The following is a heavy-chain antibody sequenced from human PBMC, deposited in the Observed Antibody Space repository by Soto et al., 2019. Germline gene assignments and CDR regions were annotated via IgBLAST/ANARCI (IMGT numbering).Heavy chain of an antibody. CDR2: INPNSGGT. CDR3: ARGGIQLWFRDNNWFDP. D-gene: IGHD5-18*01. Sequence: ASVKVSCKASGYTFTGYYMHWVRQAPGQGLEWMGWINPNSGGTNYAQKFQGWVIMTRDTSISTAYMELSRLRSDDTAVYYCARGGIQLWFRDNNWFDPWGQGTLVTVSS. V-gene: IGHV1-2*04. J-gene: IGHJ5*02. CDR1: GYTFTGYY.